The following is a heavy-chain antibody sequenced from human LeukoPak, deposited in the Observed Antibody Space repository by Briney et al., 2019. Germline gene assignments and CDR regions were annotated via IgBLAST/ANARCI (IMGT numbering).Heavy chain of an antibody. D-gene: IGHD2-2*01. V-gene: IGHV1-69*05. J-gene: IGHJ5*02. Sequence: GASVKVSCKASGGTFSSYAISWVRQAPGQGLEWMGGIIPIFGTANYAQKFQGRVTITTDESTSTAYMELSSLRSEDTAVYYCTRGGYQLLEWFDPWGQGTLVTVSS. CDR3: TRGGYQLLEWFDP. CDR1: GGTFSSYA. CDR2: IIPIFGTA.